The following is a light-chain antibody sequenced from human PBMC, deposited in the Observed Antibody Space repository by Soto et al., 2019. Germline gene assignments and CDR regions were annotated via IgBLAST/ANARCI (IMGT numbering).Light chain of an antibody. Sequence: EFVLTQSPDTLSLPPGERATLSCRASQTVTSSNVAWYQQKPGQAPRPLVYGPSTRATGVPDRFSGSGSGTDFTLTISRLEPDDFAVYYCQQYGASLPVTFGPGTKVEIK. CDR2: GPS. V-gene: IGKV3-20*01. CDR1: QTVTSSN. CDR3: QQYGASLPVT. J-gene: IGKJ3*01.